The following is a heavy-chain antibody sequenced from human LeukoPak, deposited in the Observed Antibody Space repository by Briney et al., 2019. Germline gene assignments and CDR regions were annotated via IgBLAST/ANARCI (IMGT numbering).Heavy chain of an antibody. J-gene: IGHJ4*02. Sequence: PGGSLRLSCAASGFTFSSYAMSWVRQAPGKGLEWVSAISGSGGSTYYADSVKGRFTISRDNSKNTLYLQMNSLRAEDTAVYYCAKDQGRIAAAGLFFDYWGQGTLVTVSS. CDR2: ISGSGGST. D-gene: IGHD6-13*01. CDR1: GFTFSSYA. V-gene: IGHV3-23*01. CDR3: AKDQGRIAAAGLFFDY.